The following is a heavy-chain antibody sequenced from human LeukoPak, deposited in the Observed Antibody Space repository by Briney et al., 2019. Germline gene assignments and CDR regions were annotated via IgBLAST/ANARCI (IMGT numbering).Heavy chain of an antibody. CDR3: ARARNPYGDFDY. Sequence: SVKVSCKASGGTFSSYTISWVRQAPGQGLEWMGRIIPILGIANYAQKFQGRVTITADKSTSTTYMELSSLRSEDTAVYYCARARNPYGDFDYWGQGTLVTVSS. CDR2: IIPILGIA. J-gene: IGHJ4*02. D-gene: IGHD4-17*01. V-gene: IGHV1-69*02. CDR1: GGTFSSYT.